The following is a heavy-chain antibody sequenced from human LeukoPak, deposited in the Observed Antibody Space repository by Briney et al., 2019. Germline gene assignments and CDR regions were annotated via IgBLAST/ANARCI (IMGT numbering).Heavy chain of an antibody. D-gene: IGHD1-26*01. J-gene: IGHJ4*02. CDR3: AIRYSGSYNDY. Sequence: ASVKVSCKASGYTFTGYYMHWVRQAPGQGLEWMGWINPNSGGTNYAQKFQGRVTMTRDKSSSTAYLEWSSLKASDTAMYYCAIRYSGSYNDYWGQGTLVTVSS. V-gene: IGHV1-2*02. CDR2: INPNSGGT. CDR1: GYTFTGYY.